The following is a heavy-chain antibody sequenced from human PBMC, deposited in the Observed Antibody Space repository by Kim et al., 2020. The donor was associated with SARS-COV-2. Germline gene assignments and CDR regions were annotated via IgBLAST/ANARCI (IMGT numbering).Heavy chain of an antibody. D-gene: IGHD3-3*01. V-gene: IGHV4-34*01. CDR3: ARESFTNFGVVFYYYGL. Sequence: SESLSLTCAAYGGSFSGYYWCWIRQPPGKGLEWIGEITHSGSTAYYPSFTSRVSTTVDTSYNHFPLKLISVTAADTAVFYFARESFTNFGVVFYYYGL. CDR1: GGSFSGYY. J-gene: IGHJ6*01. CDR2: ITHSGST.